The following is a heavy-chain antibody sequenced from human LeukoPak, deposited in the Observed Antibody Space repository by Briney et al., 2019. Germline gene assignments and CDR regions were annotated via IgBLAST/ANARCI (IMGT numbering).Heavy chain of an antibody. CDR3: TTGGHYFGS. J-gene: IGHJ4*02. V-gene: IGHV3-23*01. CDR2: ISGSGGST. CDR1: GFTFSSYA. Sequence: GGSLRLSCAASGFTFSSYAMSWVRQAPGKGLEWVSAISGSGGSTYYADSVKGRFTISRDNSKNTLYLQMNSLKTDDTAVYYCTTGGHYFGSWGQGTLVTVSS.